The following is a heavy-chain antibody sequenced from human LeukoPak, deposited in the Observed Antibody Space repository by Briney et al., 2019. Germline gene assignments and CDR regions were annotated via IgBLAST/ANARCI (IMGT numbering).Heavy chain of an antibody. CDR3: ARDHKAAAGTRPFDY. CDR1: GFTFSSYS. CDR2: ISSSSSYI. D-gene: IGHD6-13*01. V-gene: IGHV3-21*01. J-gene: IGHJ4*02. Sequence: GGSLRLSCAASGFTFSSYSMNWVRQAPGKGLEWVSSISSSSSYIYYADSVKGRFTISRANAKNSLYLQMNSLRAEDTAVYYCARDHKAAAGTRPFDYWGQGTLVTVSS.